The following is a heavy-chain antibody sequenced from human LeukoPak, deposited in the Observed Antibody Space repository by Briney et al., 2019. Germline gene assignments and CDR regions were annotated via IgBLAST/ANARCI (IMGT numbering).Heavy chain of an antibody. J-gene: IGHJ6*03. CDR1: GGSFSGYY. Sequence: SETLSLTCAVYGGSFSGYYWSWIRQPPGKGLEWIGEINHSGSTNYNTSLRSRVSMSVDTSKNQFSLTLSFVTAADTAVYYCARQHDSYYYYYIDVWGSGTTVTVS. CDR2: INHSGST. V-gene: IGHV4-34*01. CDR3: ARQHDSYYYYYIDV.